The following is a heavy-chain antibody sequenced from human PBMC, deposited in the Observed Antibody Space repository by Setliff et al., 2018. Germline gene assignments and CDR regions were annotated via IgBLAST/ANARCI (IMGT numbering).Heavy chain of an antibody. Sequence: PGGSLRLSCAASGFTFSSYWMSWVRQAPGKGLEWVANIKQDGSEKYYVDSVKGRFTISRDSAKNSLYLQMNSLRAEDTAVYYCARELGYSSTWYSHEGFNIWGQGTMVTVSS. J-gene: IGHJ3*02. V-gene: IGHV3-7*01. CDR3: ARELGYSSTWYSHEGFNI. CDR1: GFTFSSYW. CDR2: IKQDGSEK. D-gene: IGHD6-13*01.